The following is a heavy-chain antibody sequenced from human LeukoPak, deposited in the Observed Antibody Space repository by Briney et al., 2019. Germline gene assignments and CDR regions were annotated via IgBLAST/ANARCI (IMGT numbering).Heavy chain of an antibody. J-gene: IGHJ4*02. CDR2: MKPNSGNT. Sequence: ASVKVSCKASGYTFTSYDINWVRQATGQGLEWMGWMKPNSGNTGYAQKFQGRVTITRKNAIRTAYMELSSLISEDTAVYYCARGYDSSGYYDYWGQGTLVTVSS. D-gene: IGHD3-22*01. CDR1: GYTFTSYD. V-gene: IGHV1-8*01. CDR3: ARGYDSSGYYDY.